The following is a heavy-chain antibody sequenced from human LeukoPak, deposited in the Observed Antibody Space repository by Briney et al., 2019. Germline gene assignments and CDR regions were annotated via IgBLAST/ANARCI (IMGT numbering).Heavy chain of an antibody. D-gene: IGHD5-18*01. J-gene: IGHJ6*02. Sequence: GGSLRLSCAASGFTFSSYAMSWVRQAPGKGLEWVSAISGSGGSTYYADSVKGRFTISRDNSKNTLYLQMNSLRAEDTAVHYCAKYGYSYGGNSYGMDVWGQGTTVTVSS. V-gene: IGHV3-23*01. CDR1: GFTFSSYA. CDR2: ISGSGGST. CDR3: AKYGYSYGGNSYGMDV.